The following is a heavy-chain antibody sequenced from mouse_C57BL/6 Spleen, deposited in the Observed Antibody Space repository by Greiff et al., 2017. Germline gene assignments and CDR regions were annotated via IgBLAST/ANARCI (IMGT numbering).Heavy chain of an antibody. J-gene: IGHJ3*01. CDR2: INPSSGYT. CDR1: GYTFTSYW. V-gene: IGHV1-7*01. Sequence: VQLQQSGAELAKPGASVKLSCKASGYTFTSYWMHWVKQRPGQGLEWIGYINPSSGYTKYNQKFKDKATLTADKSSSTAYMQLSSLTYEDSAVYYCAGWEWDYDRGFAYWGQGTLVTVSA. D-gene: IGHD2-4*01. CDR3: AGWEWDYDRGFAY.